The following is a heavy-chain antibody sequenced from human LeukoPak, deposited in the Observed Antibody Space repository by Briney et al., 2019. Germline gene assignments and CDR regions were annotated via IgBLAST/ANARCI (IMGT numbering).Heavy chain of an antibody. J-gene: IGHJ4*02. CDR1: GFTFSSYW. D-gene: IGHD2-2*01. V-gene: IGHV3-7*03. CDR3: APRASIVVVPAAIN. Sequence: GGSLRLSCAASGFTFSSYWMSWVPQAPGKGLEWVANIKQDGSEKYYVDSVKGRFTISRDNAKNSLYLQMNSLRAEDTAVYYCAPRASIVVVPAAINWGQGTLVTVSS. CDR2: IKQDGSEK.